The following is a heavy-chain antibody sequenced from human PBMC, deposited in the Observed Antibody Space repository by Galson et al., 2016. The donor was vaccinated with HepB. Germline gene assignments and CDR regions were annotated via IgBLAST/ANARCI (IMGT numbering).Heavy chain of an antibody. V-gene: IGHV3-23*01. CDR3: AKDLFSNTGRAFDY. Sequence: SLRLSCAASGFTFTNYGMSWVRQAPGKGLEWVSGIRGSGTTYYAGSVKGRVTISRDNSKNTVYLQMDSPRAEDTALYYCAKDLFSNTGRAFDYWGQGTLVTVSS. CDR1: GFTFTNYG. CDR2: IRGSGTT. D-gene: IGHD1-1*01. J-gene: IGHJ4*02.